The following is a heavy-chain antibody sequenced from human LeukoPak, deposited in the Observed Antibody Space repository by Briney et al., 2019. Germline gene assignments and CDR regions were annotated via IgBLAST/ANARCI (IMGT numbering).Heavy chain of an antibody. V-gene: IGHV3-23*01. CDR3: AKGASHPYYYYGMDV. J-gene: IGHJ6*02. Sequence: GGSLRLSCAASGFTFSSYAMSWVRQAPGKGLEWVSAISGSGGSTYYTDPAKGRFTISRDNSKNTLCLQMNSLRAEDTAVYYCAKGASHPYYYYGMDVWGQGTTVTVSS. CDR2: ISGSGGST. CDR1: GFTFSSYA.